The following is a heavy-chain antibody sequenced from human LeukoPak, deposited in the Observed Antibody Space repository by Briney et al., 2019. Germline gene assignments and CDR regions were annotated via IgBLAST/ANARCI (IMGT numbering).Heavy chain of an antibody. Sequence: GGSLRLSCAASGFTFSSYGMHWVRQAPGKGLEWVAFIRYDGSNKYYADSVKGRFTISRDNAKNSLYLQMNSLRAEDTAVYYCARDTAMVTIGFDPWGQGTLVTVSS. D-gene: IGHD5-18*01. V-gene: IGHV3-30*02. CDR1: GFTFSSYG. J-gene: IGHJ5*02. CDR2: IRYDGSNK. CDR3: ARDTAMVTIGFDP.